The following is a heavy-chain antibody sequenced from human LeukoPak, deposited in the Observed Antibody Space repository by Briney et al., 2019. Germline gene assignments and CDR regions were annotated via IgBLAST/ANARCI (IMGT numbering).Heavy chain of an antibody. CDR3: ARSSMVRGVPLDP. J-gene: IGHJ5*02. CDR1: GGTFSSYA. V-gene: IGHV1-69*06. D-gene: IGHD3-10*01. Sequence: SVKVSCKASGGTFSSYAISWVRQAPGQGLEWMGGIIPIFGTANYAQKFQGRVTITADKSTSTVYMELSSLRSEDTAVYYCARSSMVRGVPLDPWGQGTLVTVSS. CDR2: IIPIFGTA.